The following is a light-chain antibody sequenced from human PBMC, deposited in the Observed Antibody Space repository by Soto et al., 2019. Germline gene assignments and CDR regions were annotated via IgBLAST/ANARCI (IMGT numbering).Light chain of an antibody. CDR3: QQYDNLPPFT. CDR1: QDIRTS. Sequence: DIQMTQSPSSLSASVGARVSITCQASQDIRTSLSWFQQKPGRAPKLLIYGASNLETGVPSRFRGSGSGTYFTFTISSLQPEDIATYYCQQYDNLPPFTFGPGTKVDIK. V-gene: IGKV1-33*01. CDR2: GAS. J-gene: IGKJ3*01.